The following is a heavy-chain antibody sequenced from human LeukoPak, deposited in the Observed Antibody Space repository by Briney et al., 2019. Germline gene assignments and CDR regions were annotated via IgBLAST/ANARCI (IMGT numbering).Heavy chain of an antibody. CDR1: GGSISNYY. D-gene: IGHD3-22*01. J-gene: IGHJ4*02. CDR2: IYTSGST. V-gene: IGHV4-4*07. CDR3: ARTPMYYYDNSGYYN. Sequence: PSETLSPTCTVSGGSISNYYWSWIRQPAGKGLEWIGLIYTSGSTNYNPSLKSRVTMSVDTSKKQFSLKLSSVTAADTAVYYCARTPMYYYDNSGYYNWGQGTLVTVSS.